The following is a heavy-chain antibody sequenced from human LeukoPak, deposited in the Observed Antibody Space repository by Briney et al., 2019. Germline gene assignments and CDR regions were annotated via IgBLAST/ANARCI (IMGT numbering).Heavy chain of an antibody. J-gene: IGHJ4*02. D-gene: IGHD3-9*01. Sequence: ASVKVSCKASGYTFTGYYMHWVRQAPGQGLEWMGWINPNSGGTNYAQKFQGRVTMTRDTSISTAYMELSRLRSDDTAVYYCARGAGDYILTGDYFDYWGQGTLVTVSS. CDR3: ARGAGDYILTGDYFDY. CDR2: INPNSGGT. CDR1: GYTFTGYY. V-gene: IGHV1-2*02.